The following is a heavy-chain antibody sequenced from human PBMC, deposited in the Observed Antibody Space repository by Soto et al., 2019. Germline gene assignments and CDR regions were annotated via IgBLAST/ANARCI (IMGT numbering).Heavy chain of an antibody. CDR2: ISGSGITT. D-gene: IGHD1-1*01. CDR1: EFTFSDYA. J-gene: IGHJ4*02. Sequence: GGSLRLSCAASEFTFSDYAMSWVRQAPGKGLEWVSGISGSGITTYYADSVKGRFTISRDNSKNTLYLEMNSLRDEDTAVYYCAKAPKLQPENSWGQGTLVTVSS. V-gene: IGHV3-23*01. CDR3: AKAPKLQPENS.